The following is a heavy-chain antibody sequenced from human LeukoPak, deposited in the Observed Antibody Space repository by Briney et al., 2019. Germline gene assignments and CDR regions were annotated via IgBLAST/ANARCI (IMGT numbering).Heavy chain of an antibody. CDR2: IIPIFGTA. CDR1: GGTFSSYA. Sequence: ASVKVSCKASGGTFSSYAISWVQQAPGQGLEWMGGIIPIFGTANYAQKFQGRVTITADESTSTAYMELSSLRSEDTAVYYCARDSAARLRFLEWRDAFDIWGQGTMVTVSS. J-gene: IGHJ3*02. D-gene: IGHD3-3*01. CDR3: ARDSAARLRFLEWRDAFDI. V-gene: IGHV1-69*13.